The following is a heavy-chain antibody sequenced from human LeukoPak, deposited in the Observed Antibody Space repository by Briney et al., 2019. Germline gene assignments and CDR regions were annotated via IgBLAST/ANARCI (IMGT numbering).Heavy chain of an antibody. CDR3: ARGAPPSGWYGSGCCAFDI. Sequence: SQTLSLTCAISGDSVSSNSAAWNWIRQSPSRGLEWLGRTYYRSKWYNDYAVSVKSRITINPDTSKNQFSLQLNSVTPEDTAVYYCARGAPPSGWYGSGCCAFDIWGQGTMVTVSS. CDR1: GDSVSSNSAA. J-gene: IGHJ3*02. V-gene: IGHV6-1*01. D-gene: IGHD6-19*01. CDR2: TYYRSKWYN.